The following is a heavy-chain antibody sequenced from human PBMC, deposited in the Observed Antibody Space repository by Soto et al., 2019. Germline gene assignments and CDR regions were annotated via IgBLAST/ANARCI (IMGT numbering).Heavy chain of an antibody. CDR3: ARGRIQLWYPFNY. Sequence: PSETLSLTCDVYGGSFSGYIWTWIRQTPGKGLEWIGYIYYSGSTNYNPSLKSRVTISVDTSKNQFSLKLSSVTAADTAVYYCARGRIQLWYPFNYWGQGTPVTSPQ. CDR2: IYYSGST. J-gene: IGHJ4*02. V-gene: IGHV4-59*01. D-gene: IGHD5-18*01. CDR1: GGSFSGYI.